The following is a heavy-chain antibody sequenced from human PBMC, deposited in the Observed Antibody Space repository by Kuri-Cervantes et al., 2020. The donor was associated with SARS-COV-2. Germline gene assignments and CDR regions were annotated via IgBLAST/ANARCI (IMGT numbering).Heavy chain of an antibody. V-gene: IGHV4-61*01. Sequence: GSLRLSCTVSGGSVSSGSYYWSWIRQPPGKGLEWIGYIYYSGSTNYNPSLKSRVTISVDTSKNQFSLKLSSVTAADTAVYYCAGIYCSGGSCRGDDYWGQGILVTVSS. CDR2: IYYSGST. J-gene: IGHJ4*02. CDR1: GGSVSSGSYY. D-gene: IGHD2-15*01. CDR3: AGIYCSGGSCRGDDY.